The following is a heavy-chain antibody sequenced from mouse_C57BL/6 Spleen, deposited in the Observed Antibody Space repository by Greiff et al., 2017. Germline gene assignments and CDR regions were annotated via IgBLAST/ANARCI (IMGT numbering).Heavy chain of an antibody. CDR2: IRSKSNNYAT. CDR3: VSPITTVVDYAMDY. Sequence: EVQRVESGGGLVQPKGSLKLSCAASGFSFNTYAMNWVRQAPGKGLEWVARIRSKSNNYATYYADSVKDRFTISRDDSESMLYLQMNNLKTEDTAMYYGVSPITTVVDYAMDYWGQGTSVTVSS. D-gene: IGHD1-1*01. CDR1: GFSFNTYA. J-gene: IGHJ4*01. V-gene: IGHV10-1*01.